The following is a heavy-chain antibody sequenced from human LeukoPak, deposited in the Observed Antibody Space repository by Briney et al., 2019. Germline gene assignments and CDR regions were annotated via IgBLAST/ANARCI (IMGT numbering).Heavy chain of an antibody. Sequence: PGGSLRLSCAASGFTFSTYSMSWVRQAPGRGLEWISYISSSSSPIYYADSVKGRFTISRDNAKNSLYLQMNSLRAEDTAVYYCARELVRGAWYFDLWGRGTLVTVSS. CDR2: ISSSSSPI. CDR1: GFTFSTYS. V-gene: IGHV3-21*05. D-gene: IGHD3-10*01. J-gene: IGHJ2*01. CDR3: ARELVRGAWYFDL.